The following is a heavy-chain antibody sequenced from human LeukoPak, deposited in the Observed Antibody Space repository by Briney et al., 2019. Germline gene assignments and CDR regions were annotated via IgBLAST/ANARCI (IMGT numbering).Heavy chain of an antibody. J-gene: IGHJ5*02. CDR2: ISTSSSYI. Sequence: GGSLRLSCAASGFTFSSYGMSWVRQAPGKGLEWVSSISTSSSYINYADSVKGRFTISRDNAKNSLYLQMNSLRAEDTAVYYCARGSSNIAARNNWFDPWGQGTLVTVSS. CDR1: GFTFSSYG. CDR3: ARGSSNIAARNNWFDP. D-gene: IGHD6-6*01. V-gene: IGHV3-21*01.